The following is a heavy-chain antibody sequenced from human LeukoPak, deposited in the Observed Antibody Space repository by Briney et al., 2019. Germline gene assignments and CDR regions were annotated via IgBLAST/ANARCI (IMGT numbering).Heavy chain of an antibody. CDR2: IYYSGST. Sequence: SETLSLTCTVSGGSISSSSYYWGWIRQPPGKGLEWIGHIYYSGSTNYNLSLKSRVTISVDTSKNQFSLKLSSVTAADTAVYYCARWGYSYGPFDYWGQGTLVTVSS. CDR3: ARWGYSYGPFDY. V-gene: IGHV4-61*05. D-gene: IGHD5-18*01. J-gene: IGHJ4*02. CDR1: GGSISSSSYY.